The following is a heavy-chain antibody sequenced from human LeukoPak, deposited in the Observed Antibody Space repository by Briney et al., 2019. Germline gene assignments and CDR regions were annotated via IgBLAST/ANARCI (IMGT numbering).Heavy chain of an antibody. CDR1: GGSISSSNW. Sequence: PSQTLSLTCAVSGGSISSSNWWSWVRQPPGKGLEWIGEIYHSGSTNYNPSLKSRVTISVDKSKNQFSLKLSFVTAADTAVYYCARGVYRLKYCSGGSCYSGNYYYGMDVWGQGTTVTVSS. D-gene: IGHD2-15*01. CDR2: IYHSGST. V-gene: IGHV4-4*02. J-gene: IGHJ6*02. CDR3: ARGVYRLKYCSGGSCYSGNYYYGMDV.